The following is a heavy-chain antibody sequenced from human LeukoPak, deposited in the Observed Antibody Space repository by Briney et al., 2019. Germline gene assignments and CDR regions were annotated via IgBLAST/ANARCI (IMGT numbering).Heavy chain of an antibody. CDR3: ARDLAYDYVWGSYRSPKMDV. CDR1: GYTFTSYG. Sequence: ASVKVSCKASGYTFTSYGISWVRQAPGQGLEWMGWISAYNGNTNYAQKLQGSVTMTTDTSTSTAYMELRSLRSDDTAVYYCARDLAYDYVWGSYRSPKMDVWGKGTTVTISS. D-gene: IGHD3-16*02. J-gene: IGHJ6*04. V-gene: IGHV1-18*01. CDR2: ISAYNGNT.